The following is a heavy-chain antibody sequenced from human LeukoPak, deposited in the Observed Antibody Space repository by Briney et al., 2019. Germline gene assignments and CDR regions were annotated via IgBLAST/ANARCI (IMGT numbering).Heavy chain of an antibody. CDR3: ARTIVGATPFDY. Sequence: ASVKVSCTASGYTFTSYGISWVRQAPGQGLEWMGWISAYNGNTNYAQKLQGRVTMTTDTSTSTAYMELRSLRSDDAAVYYCARTIVGATPFDYWGQGTLVTVSS. CDR2: ISAYNGNT. D-gene: IGHD1-26*01. CDR1: GYTFTSYG. J-gene: IGHJ4*02. V-gene: IGHV1-18*01.